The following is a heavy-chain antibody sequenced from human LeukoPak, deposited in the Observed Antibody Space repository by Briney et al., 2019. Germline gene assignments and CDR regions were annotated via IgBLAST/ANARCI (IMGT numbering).Heavy chain of an antibody. Sequence: SETLSLTCAVYGGSFSGYYWSWIRQPPGKGLGWIGEINHSGSTNYNPSLKSRVTISVDTSKNQFSLKLSSVTAADTAVYYCASGHGPPTGITIGSPFDYWGQGTLVTVSS. CDR1: GGSFSGYY. D-gene: IGHD3-9*01. J-gene: IGHJ4*02. CDR2: INHSGST. CDR3: ASGHGPPTGITIGSPFDY. V-gene: IGHV4-34*01.